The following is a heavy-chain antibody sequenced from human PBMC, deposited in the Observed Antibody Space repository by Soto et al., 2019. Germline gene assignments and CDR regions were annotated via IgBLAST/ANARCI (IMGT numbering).Heavy chain of an antibody. CDR2: IYSGGST. CDR3: ARSPSLYDFWSGYWLDI. D-gene: IGHD3-3*01. CDR1: GFTVSSNY. J-gene: IGHJ3*02. V-gene: IGHV3-66*01. Sequence: EVQLVESGGGLVQPGGSLRLSCAASGFTVSSNYMSWVRQAPGKGLEWVSVIYSGGSTYYADSVKGRFTISRDNSKNTLYLQMISLRAEDTAVYYCARSPSLYDFWSGYWLDIWGQGTMVTVSS.